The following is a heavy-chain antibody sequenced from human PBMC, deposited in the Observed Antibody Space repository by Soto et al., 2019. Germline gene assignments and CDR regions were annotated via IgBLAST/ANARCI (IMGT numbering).Heavy chain of an antibody. J-gene: IGHJ4*02. CDR1: GFTFSRYW. D-gene: IGHD3-16*01. CDR3: ARGVTGNWGNLDY. V-gene: IGHV3-74*01. Sequence: EVQLVESGGGLVQPGGSLRLTCAASGFTFSRYWMHWVRQAPGQGLVWVSRIETDGSTTDYADSVTGRFTTSRDNAKNTLYLQMTSLRAEDAAVYYCARGVTGNWGNLDYWGQGSLVTVSS. CDR2: IETDGSTT.